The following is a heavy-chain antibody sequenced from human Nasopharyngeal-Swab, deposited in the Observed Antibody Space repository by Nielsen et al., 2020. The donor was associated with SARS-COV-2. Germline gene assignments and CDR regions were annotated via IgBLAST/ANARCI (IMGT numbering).Heavy chain of an antibody. CDR2: ISSSGSTI. J-gene: IGHJ6*02. CDR3: AREWFGDHTPPTYYYGMDV. D-gene: IGHD3-10*01. Sequence: WIRQPPGKGLEWVSYISSSGSTIYYADSVKGRFTIPRDNAKNSLYLQMNSLRAEDTAVYYCAREWFGDHTPPTYYYGMDVWGQGTTVTVSS. V-gene: IGHV3-11*01.